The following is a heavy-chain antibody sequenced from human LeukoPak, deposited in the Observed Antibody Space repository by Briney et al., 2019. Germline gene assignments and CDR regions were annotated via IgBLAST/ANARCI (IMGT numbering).Heavy chain of an antibody. V-gene: IGHV3-23*01. CDR2: ISGSGGKT. J-gene: IGHJ4*02. CDR3: GKEMTSMVTVEY. CDR1: GFTFSTSA. D-gene: IGHD5-18*01. Sequence: PGGSLRLSCVASGFTFSTSAMSWVRQAPGKGLEWVLAISGSGGKTYYADSVKGRFTISRDNSQNTLYLYMNSLRADDTAVYYCGKEMTSMVTVEYWGQGTLVTVSS.